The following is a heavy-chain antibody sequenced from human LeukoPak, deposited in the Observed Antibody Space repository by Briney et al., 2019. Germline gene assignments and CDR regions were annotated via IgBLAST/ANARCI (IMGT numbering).Heavy chain of an antibody. Sequence: SETLSLTCTVSGGSISSGDYYWSWIRQPPGKGLEWIGYIYYSGSTYYNPSLKSRVTISVDTSKNQFSLKLSSVTAADTAAYYCVRVDMGSWDYWGQGTLVTVSS. V-gene: IGHV4-30-4*01. D-gene: IGHD3-10*01. CDR2: IYYSGST. CDR1: GGSISSGDYY. CDR3: VRVDMGSWDY. J-gene: IGHJ4*02.